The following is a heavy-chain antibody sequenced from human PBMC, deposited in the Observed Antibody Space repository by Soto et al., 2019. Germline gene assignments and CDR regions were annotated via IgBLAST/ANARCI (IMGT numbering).Heavy chain of an antibody. J-gene: IGHJ4*02. D-gene: IGHD3-22*01. Sequence: SVKVSCKASGGTFSSYAISWVRQAPGQGLEWMGGIIPIFGTANYAQEFQGRVTITADESTSTAHMELSSLRSEDTAVYYCARGSVVTKIRPLDYWGQGTLVTVSS. CDR1: GGTFSSYA. CDR3: ARGSVVTKIRPLDY. CDR2: IIPIFGTA. V-gene: IGHV1-69*13.